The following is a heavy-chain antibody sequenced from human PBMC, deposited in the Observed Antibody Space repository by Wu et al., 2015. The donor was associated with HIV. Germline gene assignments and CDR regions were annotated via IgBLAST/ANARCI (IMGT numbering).Heavy chain of an antibody. Sequence: QVQLQESGPGLVKPSETLSLTCTVSGGSISSHYWNWIRQPPGKGLEWIGNVYDSGRTNINPSLKSRVSVSLDTSYNQFSLNMNSVTAADTAVYYCASGEFLEVGPRPFDIWGQGTMVTVSS. CDR3: ASGEFLEVGPRPFDI. V-gene: IGHV4-59*11. CDR2: VYDSGRT. J-gene: IGHJ3*02. D-gene: IGHD3-3*01. CDR1: GGSISSHY.